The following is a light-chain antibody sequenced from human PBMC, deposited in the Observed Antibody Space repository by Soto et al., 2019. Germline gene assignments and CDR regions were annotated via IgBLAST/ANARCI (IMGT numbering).Light chain of an antibody. CDR3: QQYGGSPGT. CDR2: GAS. J-gene: IGKJ1*01. CDR1: QSVTSNY. V-gene: IGKV3-20*01. Sequence: EIVLTQSPGTLSLSPGERATLSCRASQSVTSNYLAWYQQRPGQAPGLLIFGASIRATGLPDRFSGSGSGTDFTLTISRLEPEDFAVYYCQQYGGSPGTFGQGTKVDIK.